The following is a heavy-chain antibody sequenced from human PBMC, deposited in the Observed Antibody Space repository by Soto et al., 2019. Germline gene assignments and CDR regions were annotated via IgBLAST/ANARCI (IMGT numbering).Heavy chain of an antibody. J-gene: IGHJ1*01. CDR3: ARGREDSSWSSSEYLQH. Sequence: HVQLVQSGAEVKKPGHSVKVSCKASGYTFSSYGIHWVRQAPGQGLEWKGWISTYNANTKHAQKVQGRVTMTTDTSTSTAYMELRSLSSDDTAVYYCARGREDSSWSSSEYLQHWGQGTLVTVSS. CDR1: GYTFSSYG. V-gene: IGHV1-18*01. CDR2: ISTYNANT. D-gene: IGHD6-13*01.